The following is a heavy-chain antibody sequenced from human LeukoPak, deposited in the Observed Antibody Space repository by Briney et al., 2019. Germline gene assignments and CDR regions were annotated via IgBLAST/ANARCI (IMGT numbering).Heavy chain of an antibody. V-gene: IGHV3-30-3*02. CDR1: GFTFDRYA. CDR3: ASKSPLIFYSSSNNDAFDI. Sequence: PGGSLRLSCVASGFTFDRYAMHWVRQAPGKGLEWVAVISYDGSNKYYADSVKGRFTISRDNSKNTLYLQMNSLRAEDTAVYYCASKSPLIFYSSSNNDAFDIWGQGTMVTVSS. J-gene: IGHJ3*02. D-gene: IGHD6-6*01. CDR2: ISYDGSNK.